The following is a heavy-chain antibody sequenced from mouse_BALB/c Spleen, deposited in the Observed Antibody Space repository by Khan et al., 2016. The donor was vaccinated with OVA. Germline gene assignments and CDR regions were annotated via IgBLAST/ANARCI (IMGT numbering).Heavy chain of an antibody. CDR2: ISYSGST. D-gene: IGHD2-4*01. Sequence: VQLKESGPGLVKPSQSLSLTCTVTGYSITSDYAWNWIRQFPGNKLEWMGFISYSGSTSYNPSLKSRISITRDTSKNQLFLQLNSVTTEDTATYYCARWDYDAPNYWGQGTTLTVSS. CDR3: ARWDYDAPNY. V-gene: IGHV3-2*02. CDR1: GYSITSDYA. J-gene: IGHJ2*01.